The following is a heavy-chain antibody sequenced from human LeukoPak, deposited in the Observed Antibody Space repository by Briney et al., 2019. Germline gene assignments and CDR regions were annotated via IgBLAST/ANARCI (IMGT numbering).Heavy chain of an antibody. CDR2: IIPIFGTA. CDR3: ARVGRYCSSTSCLIFDY. CDR1: GGTFSSYA. D-gene: IGHD2-2*01. J-gene: IGHJ4*02. Sequence: SVKVSCKASGGTFSSYAISWVRQAPGQGLEWMGGIIPIFGTANYAQKFQGRVTITADESTSTAYMELSSLRSEDTAVYYCARVGRYCSSTSCLIFDYWGQGTLVTVSS. V-gene: IGHV1-69*13.